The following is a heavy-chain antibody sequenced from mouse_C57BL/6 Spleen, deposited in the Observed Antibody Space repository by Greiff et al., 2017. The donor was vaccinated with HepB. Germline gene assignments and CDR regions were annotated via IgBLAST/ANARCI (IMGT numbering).Heavy chain of an antibody. Sequence: EVQLQQSGPELVKPGASVKMSCKASGYTFTDYNMHWVKQSHGKSLEWIGYINPNNGGTSYNQKFKGKATLTVNKSSSTAYMELRSLTSEDSAVYYCARRISYYYGNDYAMDYWGQGTSVTVSS. CDR3: ARRISYYYGNDYAMDY. CDR1: GYTFTDYN. D-gene: IGHD1-1*01. CDR2: INPNNGGT. J-gene: IGHJ4*01. V-gene: IGHV1-22*01.